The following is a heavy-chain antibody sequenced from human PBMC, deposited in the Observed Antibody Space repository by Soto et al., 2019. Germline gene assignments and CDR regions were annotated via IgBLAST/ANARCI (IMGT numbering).Heavy chain of an antibody. V-gene: IGHV1-69*13. Sequence: SVNVSCKASGRTFSSYSISWVRQAPGQGLELMGGIIPISDTTNYAQKFQGRVTITADESTSTAYMELSSLRSEDTAVYYCARSYCSSTSLEISYSYYYCMKVWGQGTTVTVSS. J-gene: IGHJ6*02. CDR1: GRTFSSYS. CDR2: IIPISDTT. CDR3: ARSYCSSTSLEISYSYYYCMKV. D-gene: IGHD2-2*01.